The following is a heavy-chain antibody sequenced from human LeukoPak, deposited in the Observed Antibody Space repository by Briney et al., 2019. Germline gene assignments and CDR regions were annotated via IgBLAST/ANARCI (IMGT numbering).Heavy chain of an antibody. CDR3: ATRDIVATIGAFDI. CDR1: GFTVSSNY. CDR2: IYSGGST. D-gene: IGHD5-12*01. V-gene: IGHV3-53*01. Sequence: QPGGSLRLSCAASGFTVSSNYMSWVRQAPGKGLEWVSVIYSGGSTYYADSVKGRFTISRDNSKNTLYLQMNSLRAEDTAVYYCATRDIVATIGAFDIWGQGTMVTVSS. J-gene: IGHJ3*02.